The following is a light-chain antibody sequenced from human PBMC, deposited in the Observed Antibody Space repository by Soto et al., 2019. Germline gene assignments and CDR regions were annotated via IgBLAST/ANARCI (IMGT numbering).Light chain of an antibody. CDR3: QQYHNLWT. J-gene: IGKJ1*01. CDR1: HHVYSN. CDR2: RAS. Sequence: EIVMTESPATLSVSPEERATLSCTASHHVYSNVAWFQQRPGQAPRLLIYRASTRATGTPARFSGSGSGTEFTLTITSLQSEDFALYYCQQYHNLWTFGQGTKVDI. V-gene: IGKV3-15*01.